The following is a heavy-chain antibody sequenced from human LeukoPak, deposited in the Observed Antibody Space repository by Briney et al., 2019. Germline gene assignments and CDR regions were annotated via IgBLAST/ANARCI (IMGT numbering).Heavy chain of an antibody. CDR1: GFTFSSYG. D-gene: IGHD5-18*01. CDR2: ISYDGSNK. V-gene: IGHV3-30*18. J-gene: IGHJ4*02. Sequence: GGSLRLSCAASGFTFSSYGMHWVRQAPGKGLEWVAVISYDGSNKYYADSVKGRFTISRDNSKNTLYLQMNSLRAEDTAVYYCAKRGGYSDGYEFDYWGQGTLVTVSS. CDR3: AKRGGYSDGYEFDY.